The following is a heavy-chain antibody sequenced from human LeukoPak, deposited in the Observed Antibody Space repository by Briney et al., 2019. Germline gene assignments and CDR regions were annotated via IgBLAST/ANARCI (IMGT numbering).Heavy chain of an antibody. Sequence: ASVKVSCKASGYTFTSYYIHWVRQAPGQGLEWMGWINPNSGGTNYAQKFQGRVTMTRDTSISTAYVELSRLRSDDTAVYYCARGGDSSSWFTSPDYWGQGTLVTVSS. CDR2: INPNSGGT. CDR3: ARGGDSSSWFTSPDY. CDR1: GYTFTSYY. V-gene: IGHV1-2*02. D-gene: IGHD6-13*01. J-gene: IGHJ4*02.